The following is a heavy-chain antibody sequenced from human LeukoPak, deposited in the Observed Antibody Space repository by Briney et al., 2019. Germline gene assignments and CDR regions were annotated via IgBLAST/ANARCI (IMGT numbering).Heavy chain of an antibody. CDR3: ATKGTTGTTSYYYYYMDV. J-gene: IGHJ6*03. D-gene: IGHD1-1*01. Sequence: SETLSLTCSVSGGSISSYYWSWIRQPPGKGLEWIGYIYYSGSTNYNPSLKSRVTISVDTSKNQFSLKLSSVTAADTVVYYCATKGTTGTTSYYYYYMDVWGKGTTVTVSS. CDR2: IYYSGST. CDR1: GGSISSYY. V-gene: IGHV4-59*08.